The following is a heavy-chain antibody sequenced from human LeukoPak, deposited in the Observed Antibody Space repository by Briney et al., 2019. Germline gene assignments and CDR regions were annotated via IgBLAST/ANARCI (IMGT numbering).Heavy chain of an antibody. CDR1: GFTFSSYE. CDR2: ISNSGSTI. Sequence: PGGSLRLSCAASGFTFSSYEMNWVRQAPGKGLEWVSYISNSGSTIYYADSVKGRFTISRDDSKNTLYLQMNSLKTEDTAVYYCTTSSGWYLDDAFDIWGQGTMVTVSS. J-gene: IGHJ3*02. V-gene: IGHV3-48*03. CDR3: TTSSGWYLDDAFDI. D-gene: IGHD6-19*01.